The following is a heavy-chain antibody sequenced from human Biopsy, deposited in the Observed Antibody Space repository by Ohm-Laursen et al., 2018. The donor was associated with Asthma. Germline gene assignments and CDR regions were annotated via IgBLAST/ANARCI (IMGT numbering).Heavy chain of an antibody. CDR1: GASIMSTNY. CDR3: ARHWDWGSFFDY. CDR2: IYYSGSA. Sequence: SETLSLTCTVSGASIMSTNYWGWIRQPPGKRLEWLGSIYYSGSAYHNPSLKSRVTISVDTSKNHFSLKLSSVTAADTAVYYCARHWDWGSFFDYWGQGTPVTVSS. V-gene: IGHV4-39*01. D-gene: IGHD7-27*01. J-gene: IGHJ4*02.